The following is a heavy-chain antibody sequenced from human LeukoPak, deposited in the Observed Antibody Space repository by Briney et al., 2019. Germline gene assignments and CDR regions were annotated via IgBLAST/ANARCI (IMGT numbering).Heavy chain of an antibody. CDR1: GGTFSSYA. J-gene: IGHJ4*02. D-gene: IGHD2-15*01. CDR2: ISAYNGNT. V-gene: IGHV1-18*01. CDR3: ARRYCIGGSCYVDFDY. Sequence: GASVKVSCKASGGTFSSYAISWVRQAPGQGLEWMGWISAYNGNTNYAQKLQGRVTMTTDTSTSTAYMELRSLRSDDTAVYYCARRYCIGGSCYVDFDYWGQGTLVTVSS.